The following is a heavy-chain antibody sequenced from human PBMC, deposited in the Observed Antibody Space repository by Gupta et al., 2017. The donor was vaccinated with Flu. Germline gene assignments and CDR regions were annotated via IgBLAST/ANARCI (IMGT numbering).Heavy chain of an antibody. V-gene: IGHV3-23*01. Sequence: EVRLLESGGGLVQPGGSLRLSCAASGFTFNGYAMSWVRQAPGKGLEWVSSLSASGSSTYYADSVKGRFTISRDNSKNTLFLQMNSLRAEDRAVYYCAKDSSYCSGGRCYVDYWGQGTLVTVSS. D-gene: IGHD2-15*01. J-gene: IGHJ4*02. CDR3: AKDSSYCSGGRCYVDY. CDR1: GFTFNGYA. CDR2: LSASGSST.